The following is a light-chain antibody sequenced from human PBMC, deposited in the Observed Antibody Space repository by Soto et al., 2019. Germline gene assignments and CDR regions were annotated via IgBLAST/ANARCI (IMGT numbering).Light chain of an antibody. CDR1: SSNIGAGYD. J-gene: IGLJ1*01. Sequence: SVLTQPPSVSGAPGQRVTISCTRSSSNIGAGYDVHWYQQLPGTAPKLLIYGISNRPSGVPDRFSGSKSGTSASLTISGLQAEDEADYDCSSYTSSSTYVFGTGTKVTVL. CDR2: GIS. CDR3: SSYTSSSTYV. V-gene: IGLV1-40*01.